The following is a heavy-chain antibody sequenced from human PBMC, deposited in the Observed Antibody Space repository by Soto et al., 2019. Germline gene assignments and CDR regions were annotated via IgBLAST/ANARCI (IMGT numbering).Heavy chain of an antibody. D-gene: IGHD6-13*01. CDR2: INHSGST. CDR1: GGSFNIYY. CDR3: ARDPGSWSIT. Sequence: PSETLSLTCAVYGGSFNIYYLSWIRQPPGKGLEWIGEINHSGSTNYNPSLKSRVTIAVDTSKNLLSLKVNTLTAADTAVYYCARDPGSWSITWGQGTLVTVSS. J-gene: IGHJ5*02. V-gene: IGHV4-34*01.